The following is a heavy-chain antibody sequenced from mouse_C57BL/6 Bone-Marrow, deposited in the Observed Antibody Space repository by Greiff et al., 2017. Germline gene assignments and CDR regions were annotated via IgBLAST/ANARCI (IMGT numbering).Heavy chain of an antibody. Sequence: QVQLQQSGAELAKPGASVKLSCKASGYTFTSYWMHWVKQRPGQGLEWIGYINPSSGYTKYNQKFKDKATLTANKSSTTAYLQLSSLTYEDSAVYYCASNYIGFDYWGQVTTLSVSS. J-gene: IGHJ2*01. CDR3: ASNYIGFDY. CDR2: INPSSGYT. V-gene: IGHV1-7*01. D-gene: IGHD1-1*01. CDR1: GYTFTSYW.